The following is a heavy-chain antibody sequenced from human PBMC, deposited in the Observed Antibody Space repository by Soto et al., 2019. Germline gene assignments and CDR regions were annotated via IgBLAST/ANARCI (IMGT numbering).Heavy chain of an antibody. CDR3: ARDTGYSSVTPDY. CDR2: IYYSGST. D-gene: IGHD6-25*01. J-gene: IGHJ4*02. V-gene: IGHV4-31*11. CDR1: GGSISSGGYS. Sequence: TSETLSLTCAVSGGSISSGGYSWSWIRQPPGKGLEWIGYIYYSGSTYYNPSLKSRVTISVDTSKNQFSLKLSSVTAADTAVYYCARDTGYSSVTPDYWGQGTLVTVSS.